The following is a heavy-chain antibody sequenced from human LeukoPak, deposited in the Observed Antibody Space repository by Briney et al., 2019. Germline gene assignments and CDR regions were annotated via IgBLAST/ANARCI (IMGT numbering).Heavy chain of an antibody. V-gene: IGHV4-39*07. D-gene: IGHD1-26*01. CDR3: ARERSGSYDAFDI. CDR1: GGSISSSSYY. Sequence: SSETLSLTCTVSGGSISSSSYYWGWIRQPPGKGLEWIGSIYYSGSTYYNPSLKSRVTISVDTSKNQFSLKLSSVTAADTAVYYCARERSGSYDAFDIWGQGTMVTVSS. J-gene: IGHJ3*02. CDR2: IYYSGST.